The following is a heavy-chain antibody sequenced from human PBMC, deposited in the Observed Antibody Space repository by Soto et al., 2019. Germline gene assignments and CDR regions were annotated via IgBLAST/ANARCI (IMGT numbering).Heavy chain of an antibody. CDR2: TYYRSKWYN. CDR3: ARDAVVAANHYYYYGMDV. CDR1: GDSVSSNSAA. J-gene: IGHJ6*02. Sequence: PSQTLSLTCAISGDSVSSNSAAWDWIRQSQTRGLEWLGRTYYRSKWYNDYAVSVKSRITINPDTSKNQFSLQLNSVTPEDTAVYYCARDAVVAANHYYYYGMDVWGQGT. V-gene: IGHV6-1*01. D-gene: IGHD2-15*01.